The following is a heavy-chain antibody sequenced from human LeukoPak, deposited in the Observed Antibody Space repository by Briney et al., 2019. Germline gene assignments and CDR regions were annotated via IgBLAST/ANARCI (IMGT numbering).Heavy chain of an antibody. Sequence: PSETLSLTCTVSGGSISSYYWGWIRQPPGKGLEWIGSIYHSGSTYYNPSLKSRVTISVDTSKNQFSLKLSSVTAADTAVYYCARHHEGIVVVPAAFFDYWGQGTLVTVSS. J-gene: IGHJ4*02. CDR2: IYHSGST. CDR3: ARHHEGIVVVPAAFFDY. D-gene: IGHD2-2*01. CDR1: GGSISSYY. V-gene: IGHV4-38-2*02.